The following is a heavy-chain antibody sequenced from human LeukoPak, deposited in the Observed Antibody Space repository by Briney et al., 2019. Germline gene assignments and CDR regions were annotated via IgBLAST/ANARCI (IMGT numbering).Heavy chain of an antibody. V-gene: IGHV5-51*01. D-gene: IGHD3-22*01. CDR1: GYSFTTYW. CDR2: IYPGDSDT. CDR3: ARTYYYDSSGFADAFDI. Sequence: GESLKISCKGSGYSFTTYWIGWVRQTPGKGVEWMGIIYPGDSDTRYSPSFQGQVTISADKSISTAYLQWSSLKASDTAMYYCARTYYYDSSGFADAFDIWGQGTMVTVSS. J-gene: IGHJ3*02.